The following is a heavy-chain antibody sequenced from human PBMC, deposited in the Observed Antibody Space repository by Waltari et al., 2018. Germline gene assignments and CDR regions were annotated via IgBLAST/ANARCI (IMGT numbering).Heavy chain of an antibody. J-gene: IGHJ4*02. D-gene: IGHD5-12*01. CDR3: ARDSKVATIEGY. Sequence: QLQLQESGPGLVKPSETLSLTCTVPGGSISSSSYYWGRPRQPPGKGLEWIGSIYYSGSTYYNPSLKSRVTISVDTSKNQFSLKLSSVTAADTAVYYCARDSKVATIEGYWGQGTLVTVSS. CDR2: IYYSGST. CDR1: GGSISSSSYY. V-gene: IGHV4-39*07.